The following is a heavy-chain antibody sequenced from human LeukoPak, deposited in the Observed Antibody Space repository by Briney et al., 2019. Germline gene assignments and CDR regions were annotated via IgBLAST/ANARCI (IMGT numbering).Heavy chain of an antibody. Sequence: SETLSLXCTVSGGSISSYYWRWIRQPAGKGLEWVGSIYTSGSTSNNPSLKSRVTISVDTSKKQFALKLRDVTAAGTAGSFCASPAVVVAATSDAFDIWAQDTMLSVSS. CDR1: GGSISSYY. CDR3: ASPAVVVAATSDAFDI. CDR2: IYTSGST. D-gene: IGHD2-15*01. V-gene: IGHV4-4*07. J-gene: IGHJ3*02.